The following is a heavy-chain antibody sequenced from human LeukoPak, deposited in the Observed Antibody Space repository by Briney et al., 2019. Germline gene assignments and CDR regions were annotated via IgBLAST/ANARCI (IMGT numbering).Heavy chain of an antibody. J-gene: IGHJ4*02. D-gene: IGHD1-1*01. CDR2: IKEDGSEK. Sequence: PGGSLRLSCAVSGFTFSNYWMSWVRQAPGKGLEWATKIKEDGSEKYYVDSVKGRFTISRDNAKNSVYLQMNSLRADDTAVYYCARKTGTTGEAFDYWGQGTLVTVSS. V-gene: IGHV3-7*03. CDR3: ARKTGTTGEAFDY. CDR1: GFTFSNYW.